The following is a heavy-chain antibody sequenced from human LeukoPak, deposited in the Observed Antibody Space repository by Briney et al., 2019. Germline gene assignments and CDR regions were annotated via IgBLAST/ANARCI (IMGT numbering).Heavy chain of an antibody. CDR1: GFTFNNYW. CDR3: ARKNPRAQWLVRECRAFDI. Sequence: TGGSLRLSCAASGFTFNNYWMSWVRQAPGKGLEWVANVNLDGSDKYYVDSVKGRFTISRDNAKNSLYLQMNSLRAEDTAVYYCARKNPRAQWLVRECRAFDIWGQGTMVTVSS. V-gene: IGHV3-7*05. J-gene: IGHJ3*02. CDR2: VNLDGSDK. D-gene: IGHD6-19*01.